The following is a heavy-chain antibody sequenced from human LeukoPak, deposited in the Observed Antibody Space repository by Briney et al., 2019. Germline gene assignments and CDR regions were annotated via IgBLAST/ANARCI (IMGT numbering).Heavy chain of an antibody. Sequence: KPSETLSLPCTVYGRSMSSYYWSWTRHPAGRGLECIGRIYTSGSANNNPALNIRVIMSVDTYKNQFSLNLNAVTAADTDVYYCARMLRYYDSSGYYVDYWGQGTLVTVSS. V-gene: IGHV4-4*07. D-gene: IGHD3-22*01. CDR1: GRSMSSYY. CDR2: IYTSGSA. J-gene: IGHJ4*02. CDR3: ARMLRYYDSSGYYVDY.